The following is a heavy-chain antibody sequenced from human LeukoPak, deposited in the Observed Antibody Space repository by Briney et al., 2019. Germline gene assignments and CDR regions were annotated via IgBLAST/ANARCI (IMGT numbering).Heavy chain of an antibody. V-gene: IGHV4-34*01. CDR3: ARHGYSYGYVPSPMGY. CDR1: GGSFSGYY. Sequence: SSETLSLTCAVYGGSFSGYYWSWIRQPPGKGLEWIGEINHSGSTNYNPSLKSRVTISVDTSKNQFSPKLSSVTAADTAVYYCARHGYSYGYVPSPMGYWGQGTLVTVSS. J-gene: IGHJ4*02. CDR2: INHSGST. D-gene: IGHD5-18*01.